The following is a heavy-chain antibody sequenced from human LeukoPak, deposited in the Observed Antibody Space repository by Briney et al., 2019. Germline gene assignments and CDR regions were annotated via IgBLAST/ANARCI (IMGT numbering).Heavy chain of an antibody. Sequence: GASVTVSCKVSIYTLTELSIHWVRQAPGKGLEWMGGFDPEDGEIIYAQKFQGRLTMTEDTSTDTAYMELSSLTSEDTAVYYCAVLPHSGAYYLVYWGQGTRVTVSS. CDR2: FDPEDGEI. D-gene: IGHD3-22*01. CDR3: AVLPHSGAYYLVY. CDR1: IYTLTELS. J-gene: IGHJ4*02. V-gene: IGHV1-24*01.